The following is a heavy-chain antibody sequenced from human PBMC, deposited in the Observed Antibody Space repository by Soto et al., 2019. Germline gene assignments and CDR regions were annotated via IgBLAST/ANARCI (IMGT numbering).Heavy chain of an antibody. CDR3: AHRPSYCSGGSCYSGFDY. D-gene: IGHD2-15*01. CDR2: IYWDDDK. Sequence: SGPTLVNPTQTLTLTCTFSGFSLSTSGVGVGWIRHPPGKALEWLALIYWDDDKRYSPSLKSRLTITKDTSKNQVVLTMTNMDPVDTATYYCAHRPSYCSGGSCYSGFDYWGQGTLVTV. V-gene: IGHV2-5*02. J-gene: IGHJ4*02. CDR1: GFSLSTSGVG.